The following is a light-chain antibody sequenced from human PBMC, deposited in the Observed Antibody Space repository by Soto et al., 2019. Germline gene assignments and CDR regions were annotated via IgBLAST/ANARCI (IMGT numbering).Light chain of an antibody. CDR1: QSLNSNF. Sequence: EIVLTQSPGTLSLSPGESATLSCRASQSLNSNFLAWYQQKPGQAPRLLVYAASSRATGIPDRFSGSASGTVFTLTISRLEPEDFAVYYCQQYDTSPPRYTFGRGTKLEIK. V-gene: IGKV3-20*01. J-gene: IGKJ2*01. CDR3: QQYDTSPPRYT. CDR2: AAS.